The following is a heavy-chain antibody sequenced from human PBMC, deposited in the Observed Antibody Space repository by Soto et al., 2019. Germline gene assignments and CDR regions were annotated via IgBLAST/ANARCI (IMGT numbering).Heavy chain of an antibody. CDR3: ARHIRPHSPRWFGESYYYYGMDV. CDR2: IYYSGST. V-gene: IGHV4-39*01. Sequence: PSETLSLTCTVSGGSISSSSYYWGWIRQPPGKGLEWIGSIYYSGSTYYNPSLKSRVTISVDTSKNQFSLKLSSVTAADTAVYYCARHIRPHSPRWFGESYYYYGMDVWGQGTTVTVSS. CDR1: GGSISSSSYY. J-gene: IGHJ6*02. D-gene: IGHD3-10*01.